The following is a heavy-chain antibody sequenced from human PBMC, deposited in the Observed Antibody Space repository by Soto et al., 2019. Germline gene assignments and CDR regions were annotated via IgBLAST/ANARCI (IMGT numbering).Heavy chain of an antibody. V-gene: IGHV3-48*01. CDR3: ARMSSSISPGC. J-gene: IGHJ4*02. Sequence: GGSLRLSCAASGFTFSTYIMNWVRQAPGKGLEWVSYINSTGTIKYYAGSVKGRFTISRDNAKNSLYLQMNSLRAEDTAVYYCARMSSSISPGCWGQGTLVTVS. D-gene: IGHD2-2*01. CDR2: INSTGTIK. CDR1: GFTFSTYI.